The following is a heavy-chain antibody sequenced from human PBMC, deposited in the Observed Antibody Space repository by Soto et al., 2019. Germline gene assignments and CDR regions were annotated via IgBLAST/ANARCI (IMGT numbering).Heavy chain of an antibody. J-gene: IGHJ6*02. CDR3: ARGVEYIVVVGDVFGYYFLDV. Sequence: AAVQVTCKASGYSFTSYAIYWVRQAPRQRLEGMGWINAGNGNTKAAKKFQARVAITSDTSASTDYMELSSLRSEDKAVYFCARGVEYIVVVGDVFGYYFLDVWGQGTPVTVSS. CDR2: INAGNGNT. D-gene: IGHD2-2*01. V-gene: IGHV1-3*01. CDR1: GYSFTSYA.